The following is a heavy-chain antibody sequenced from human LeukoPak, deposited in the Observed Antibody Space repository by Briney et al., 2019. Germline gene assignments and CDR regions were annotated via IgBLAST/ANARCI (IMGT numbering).Heavy chain of an antibody. Sequence: PGGSLRLSCAASGFTFSSYWMSWVRQAPGKGLEGVANIKQDGSEKYYVDSVKGRFTISRDKAKNSLYLQMNSLGAEDTAVYYCARDFRYCSSTSCYGTTYAFDIWGQGTMVTVSS. J-gene: IGHJ3*02. CDR3: ARDFRYCSSTSCYGTTYAFDI. CDR1: GFTFSSYW. D-gene: IGHD2-2*01. V-gene: IGHV3-7*01. CDR2: IKQDGSEK.